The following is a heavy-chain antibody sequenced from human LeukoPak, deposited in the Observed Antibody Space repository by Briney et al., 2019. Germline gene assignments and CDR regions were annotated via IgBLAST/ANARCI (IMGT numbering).Heavy chain of an antibody. CDR1: GFTFSDYY. V-gene: IGHV4-34*01. CDR2: INHSGST. D-gene: IGHD4-23*01. J-gene: IGHJ4*02. CDR3: ARLLVRWQITSKESSDY. Sequence: PGGSLRLSCAASGFTFSDYYMSWIRQPPGKGLEWIGEINHSGSTNYNPSLKSRVTISVDTSKNQFSLKLSSVTAADTAVYYCARLLVRWQITSKESSDYWGQGTLVTVSS.